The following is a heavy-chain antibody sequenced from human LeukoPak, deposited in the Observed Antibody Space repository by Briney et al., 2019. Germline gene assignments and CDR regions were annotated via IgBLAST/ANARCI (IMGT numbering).Heavy chain of an antibody. CDR3: ARVGCSGGSCYPRRLLGELVN. J-gene: IGHJ4*02. D-gene: IGHD2-15*01. CDR2: LSSSGSTI. V-gene: IGHV3-48*03. CDR1: VFTFCSYE. Sequence: GGSLRLSCAASVFTFCSYEMNGARQAPGQGLEWVSYLSSSGSTIYYADSAKGRFTICRDNAKNSLYLQMNSLRAEDTAVYYCARVGCSGGSCYPRRLLGELVNWGQGTLVTVSS.